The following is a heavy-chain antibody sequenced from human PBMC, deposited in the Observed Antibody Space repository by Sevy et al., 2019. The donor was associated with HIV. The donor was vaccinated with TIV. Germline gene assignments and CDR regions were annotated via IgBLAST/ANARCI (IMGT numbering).Heavy chain of an antibody. CDR3: ARAPPVVVVPGAPSWFDP. Sequence: SESLSLTCAVYGGSFSGYYWNWIRQSPGKGLEWIGEINNSGRTHYNPSLKSRVTISVDKSKNQFSLRLNSVTAADTAVYYCARAPPVVVVPGAPSWFDPWGQGTLVTVSS. CDR2: INNSGRT. J-gene: IGHJ5*02. V-gene: IGHV4-34*01. D-gene: IGHD2-2*01. CDR1: GGSFSGYY.